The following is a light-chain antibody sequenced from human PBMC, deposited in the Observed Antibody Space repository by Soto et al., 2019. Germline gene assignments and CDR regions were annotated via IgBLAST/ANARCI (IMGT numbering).Light chain of an antibody. CDR3: QQYGSPPWT. J-gene: IGKJ1*01. Sequence: EIVLTQSPGTLSLSPGERATLSCRASQSVINSYIAWYQQKPGQAPRLLIYGASSRATGIPDRFSGSGSGTDFTLTISRLEPEDFAVYYCQQYGSPPWTFGQGTKVEIK. V-gene: IGKV3-20*01. CDR1: QSVINSY. CDR2: GAS.